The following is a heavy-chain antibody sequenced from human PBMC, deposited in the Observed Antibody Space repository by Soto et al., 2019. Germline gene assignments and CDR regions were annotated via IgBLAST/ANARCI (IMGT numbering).Heavy chain of an antibody. V-gene: IGHV4-30-2*01. J-gene: IGHJ4*02. CDR3: ARGPPLGF. CDR1: GGSISSGGYS. Sequence: SETLSLTCAVSGGSISSGGYSWSWIRQPPGKGLECIGYIYHSVSTYYNPSLKSRVTISADRSKNQFSLKLSSATAADTAVYYCARGPPLGFWGQGTLVTVSS. CDR2: IYHSVST.